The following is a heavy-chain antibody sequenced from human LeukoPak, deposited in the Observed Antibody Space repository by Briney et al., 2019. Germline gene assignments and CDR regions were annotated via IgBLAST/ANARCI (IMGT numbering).Heavy chain of an antibody. V-gene: IGHV3-23*01. Sequence: GGSLRLSCAASGFTFSSYAMSWVRQAPGKGLEWVSAISGSGGSTYYADSVKGRFTISRDNSKNTLYLQMNSLRAEDTAVYYCARIARVGATSYYYYGMDFWGQGTTVTVSS. CDR3: ARIARVGATSYYYYGMDF. D-gene: IGHD1-26*01. CDR1: GFTFSSYA. J-gene: IGHJ6*02. CDR2: ISGSGGST.